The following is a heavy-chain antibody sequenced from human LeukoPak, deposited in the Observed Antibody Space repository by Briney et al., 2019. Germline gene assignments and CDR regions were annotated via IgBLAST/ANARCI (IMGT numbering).Heavy chain of an antibody. D-gene: IGHD3-10*01. CDR3: ARQWFGDFYFDY. CDR2: ISSRGSSV. Sequence: GSLRPSCAASGFTFTNYEMDWVRQAPGKGLEGVSYISSRGSSVYSADSVKGRFTISRDNAKHSGYLQLNRLRAEDTAVYYCARQWFGDFYFDYWGQGTLVTVSS. V-gene: IGHV3-48*03. CDR1: GFTFTNYE. J-gene: IGHJ4*02.